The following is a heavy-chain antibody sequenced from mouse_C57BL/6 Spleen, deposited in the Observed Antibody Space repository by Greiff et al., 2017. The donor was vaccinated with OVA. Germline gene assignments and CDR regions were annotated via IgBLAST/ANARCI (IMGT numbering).Heavy chain of an antibody. J-gene: IGHJ3*01. V-gene: IGHV1-64*01. CDR1: GYTFTSYW. CDR3: ARRRGNYVPFAY. Sequence: VQLVESGAELVKPGASVKLSCKASGYTFTSYWMHWVKQRPGQGLEWIGMIHPNSGSTNYNEKFKSKATLTVDKSSSTAYMQLSSLTSEDSAVYYCARRRGNYVPFAYWGQGTLVTVSA. CDR2: IHPNSGST. D-gene: IGHD2-1*01.